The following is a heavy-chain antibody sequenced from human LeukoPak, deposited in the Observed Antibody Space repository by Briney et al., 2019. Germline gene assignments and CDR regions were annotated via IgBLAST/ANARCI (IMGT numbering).Heavy chain of an antibody. Sequence: GGSLRLSCAPSRFTFRNYSMHGVPQAPGKGLEWVAVIWYDGSNKYYADSVKGRFTLSRDNSKNTLFLQMNSLRPEDTPVYFCARDLTQLALFDYWGQGTLVTVSS. V-gene: IGHV3-33*01. CDR3: ARDLTQLALFDY. CDR2: IWYDGSNK. J-gene: IGHJ4*02. D-gene: IGHD6-13*01. CDR1: RFTFRNYS.